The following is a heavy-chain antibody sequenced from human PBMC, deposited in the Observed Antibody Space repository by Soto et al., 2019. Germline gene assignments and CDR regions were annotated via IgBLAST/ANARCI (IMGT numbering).Heavy chain of an antibody. V-gene: IGHV3-74*01. CDR3: VKDARAARPGWFDS. J-gene: IGHJ5*01. CDR2: IKSDGSST. Sequence: GGSLRLSCAASGFTISSLWMHWVRRAPGKGLVWVSRIKSDGSSTSYADSVKGRFTISRDNARNSLFLQMNSLRAEDTALYYCVKDARAARPGWFDSWGQGTLVTVSS. D-gene: IGHD6-6*01. CDR1: GFTISSLW.